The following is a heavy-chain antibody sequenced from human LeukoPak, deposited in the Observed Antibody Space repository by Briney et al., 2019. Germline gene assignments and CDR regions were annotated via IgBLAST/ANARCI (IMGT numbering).Heavy chain of an antibody. Sequence: GRSLRLSCAASGFTFSSYGMHWVRQAPGKGLEWVAVIWYDGSNKYYADSVKGRFTISRDNSKNTLYLQMNSLRAEDTAVYYCASHSSSSGDAFDIWGQGTMVTVSS. J-gene: IGHJ3*02. CDR3: ASHSSSSGDAFDI. D-gene: IGHD6-6*01. V-gene: IGHV3-33*01. CDR1: GFTFSSYG. CDR2: IWYDGSNK.